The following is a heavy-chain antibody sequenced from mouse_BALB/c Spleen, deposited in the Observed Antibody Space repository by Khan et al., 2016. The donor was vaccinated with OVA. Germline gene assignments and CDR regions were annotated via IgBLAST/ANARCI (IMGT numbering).Heavy chain of an antibody. D-gene: IGHD2-4*01. CDR2: IWSGGGT. V-gene: IGHV2-2*02. Sequence: VQLKQSGPGLVQPSQSLSITCTVSGFSLTTYGVHWVRQSPGKGLEWLGVIWSGGGTDYNAAFISRLSISKDNSKSQVFFKMNRLQANDTAIYYCARNCDYDEGLADRGQGTRVTVSA. CDR1: GFSLTTYG. CDR3: ARNCDYDEGLAD. J-gene: IGHJ3*01.